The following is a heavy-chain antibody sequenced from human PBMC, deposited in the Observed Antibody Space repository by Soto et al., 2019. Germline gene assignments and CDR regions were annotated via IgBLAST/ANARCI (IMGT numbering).Heavy chain of an antibody. D-gene: IGHD2-8*01. CDR3: ARAIRDTNNIGYGGFPHHFDY. CDR2: IYYSGST. V-gene: IGHV4-31*03. CDR1: GGSISSGGYY. Sequence: SETLSLTCTVSGGSISSGGYYWSWIRQHPGKGLEWIGYIYYSGSTYYNPSLKSRVTISVDTSKNQFSLKLSSVTAADTAVYYCARAIRDTNNIGYGGFPHHFDYWGQGTLVTVSS. J-gene: IGHJ4*02.